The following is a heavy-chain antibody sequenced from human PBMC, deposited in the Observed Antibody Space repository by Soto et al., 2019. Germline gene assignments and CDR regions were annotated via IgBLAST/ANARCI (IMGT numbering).Heavy chain of an antibody. CDR1: GGSISSGGYY. CDR2: IYYSGST. CDR3: ARAYCSSTSCSPYYYYGMDV. D-gene: IGHD2-2*01. J-gene: IGHJ6*02. V-gene: IGHV4-31*03. Sequence: SETLSLTCTVSGGSISSGGYYWSWIRQHPGKGLEWIGYIYYSGSTYYNPSLKSRVTISVDTSKNQFSLKLSSVTAADTAVYYCARAYCSSTSCSPYYYYGMDVWGQGTTVTV.